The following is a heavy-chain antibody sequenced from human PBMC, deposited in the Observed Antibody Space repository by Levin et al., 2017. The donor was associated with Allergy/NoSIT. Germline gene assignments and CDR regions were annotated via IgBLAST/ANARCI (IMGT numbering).Heavy chain of an antibody. V-gene: IGHV7-4-1*02. CDR2: INTNTGNP. D-gene: IGHD6-19*01. CDR3: ARDRSVAGTGWFDP. J-gene: IGHJ5*02. Sequence: GESLKISCAASGYTFTSYAMNWVRQAPGQGLEWMGWINTNTGNPTYAQGFTGRFVFSLDTSVSTAYLQISSLKAEDTAVYYCARDRSVAGTGWFDPWGQGTLVTVSS. CDR1: GYTFTSYA.